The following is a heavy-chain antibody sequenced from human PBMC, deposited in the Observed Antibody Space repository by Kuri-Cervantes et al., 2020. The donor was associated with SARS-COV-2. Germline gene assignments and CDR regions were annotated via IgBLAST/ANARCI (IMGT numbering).Heavy chain of an antibody. V-gene: IGHV1-2*02. CDR2: INTNSGGA. CDR3: YCAPKEGFDS. D-gene: IGHD2-21*01. J-gene: IGHJ4*02. Sequence: ASVKVACKAAEYTFTGYYMHWVRQAPGQGLERMEWINTNSGGANYAQKFQGSVTMTRDKSISTAYMERSRLTSEDTAIYYCYCAPKEGFDSWSQGTLVTVSS. CDR1: EYTFTGYY.